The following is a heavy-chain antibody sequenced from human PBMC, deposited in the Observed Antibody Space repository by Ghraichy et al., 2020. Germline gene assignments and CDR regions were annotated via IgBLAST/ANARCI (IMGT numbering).Heavy chain of an antibody. D-gene: IGHD2-15*01. CDR1: GFTFSSYA. CDR3: AKAYCSGGSCYPHTFDY. V-gene: IGHV3-23*01. J-gene: IGHJ4*02. Sequence: GGSLRLSCAASGFTFSSYAMSWVRQAPGKGLEWVSAISGSGGSTYYADSVKGRFTISRDNSKNTLYLQMNSLRAEDTAVYYCAKAYCSGGSCYPHTFDYWGQGTLVTVSS. CDR2: ISGSGGST.